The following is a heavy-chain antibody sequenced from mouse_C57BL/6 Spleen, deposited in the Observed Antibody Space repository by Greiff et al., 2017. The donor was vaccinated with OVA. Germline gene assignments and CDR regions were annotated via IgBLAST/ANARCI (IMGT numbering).Heavy chain of an antibody. J-gene: IGHJ2*01. CDR1: GYTFTSYW. V-gene: IGHV1-64*01. D-gene: IGHD2-1*01. CDR2: IHPNSGST. CDR3: ARVGGKSGFDY. Sequence: QVQLQQPGAELVKPGASVKLSCKASGYTFTSYWMHWVKQRPGQGLEWIGMIHPNSGSTNYNEKFKSKATLTVDKSSSTAYMHLSSLTSEESAVDYCARVGGKSGFDYWGKGTTLTVSS.